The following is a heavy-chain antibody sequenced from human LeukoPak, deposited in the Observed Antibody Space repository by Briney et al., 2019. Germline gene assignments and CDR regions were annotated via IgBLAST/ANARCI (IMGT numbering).Heavy chain of an antibody. D-gene: IGHD3-10*01. CDR3: ARDFLLWFRETLTGNYMDV. V-gene: IGHV3-23*01. Sequence: GGSLRLSCAASGFAFSSYAMSWVRQAPGKGLEWVSAISGSGGSTYYADSVKGRFTISRDNSKNTLYLQMNSLRAEDTALYYCARDFLLWFRETLTGNYMDVWGKGTTVTVSS. J-gene: IGHJ6*03. CDR1: GFAFSSYA. CDR2: ISGSGGST.